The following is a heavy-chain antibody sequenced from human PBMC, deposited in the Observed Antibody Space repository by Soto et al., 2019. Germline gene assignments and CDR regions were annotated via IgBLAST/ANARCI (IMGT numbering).Heavy chain of an antibody. V-gene: IGHV3-23*01. Sequence: GGSLRLSCSASGFPFSIYPMSWVRQAPGKGLECVAISGIGGDTHYADSVQGRFTISRDNSKNTVYLQMNSLRAEDTAIYYCAKDLPSYTWGRGIFDYWGHGTLVTVSS. J-gene: IGHJ4*01. CDR1: GFPFSIYP. CDR2: ISGIGGDT. D-gene: IGHD7-27*01. CDR3: AKDLPSYTWGRGIFDY.